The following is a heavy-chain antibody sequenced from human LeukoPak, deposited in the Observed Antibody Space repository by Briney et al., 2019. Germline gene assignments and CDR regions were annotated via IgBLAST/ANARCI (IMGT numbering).Heavy chain of an antibody. D-gene: IGHD3-22*01. J-gene: IGHJ5*02. CDR1: GYTFTGYY. CDR2: INPNSGGT. CDR3: ARDDHYYDSSFLSNWFDP. V-gene: IGHV1-2*02. Sequence: GASVKVSCKASGYTFTGYYMHWVRQAPGQGLEWMGWINPNSGGTNYAQKFQGRVTMTRDTSISTAYMELSRLRSDDTAVYYCARDDHYYDSSFLSNWFDPWGQGTLVTVSS.